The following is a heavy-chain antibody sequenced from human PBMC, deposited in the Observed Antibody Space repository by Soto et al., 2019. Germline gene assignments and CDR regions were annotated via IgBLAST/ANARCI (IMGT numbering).Heavy chain of an antibody. CDR1: GDSINNSHW. J-gene: IGHJ5*02. D-gene: IGHD6-13*01. V-gene: IGHV4-4*02. Sequence: QVQLQESGPGLVQPSGTLSLTCAVSGDSINNSHWWSWVRQTPGKGLEWIGETYHSGTTNYNPSLKTRVTRSIDKSKNQFSLKMNSVTAADTAVYYCAGEVNSSPARGRNWFDPWGQGTLVTVSS. CDR3: AGEVNSSPARGRNWFDP. CDR2: TYHSGTT.